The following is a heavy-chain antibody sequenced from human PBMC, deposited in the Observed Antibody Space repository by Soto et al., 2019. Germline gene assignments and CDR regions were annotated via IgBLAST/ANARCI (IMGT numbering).Heavy chain of an antibody. V-gene: IGHV5-51*01. Sequence: PGESLKISCKGSEYSFTSYWIGWVRQMPGKGLEWMGIIYPGDSDTRYSPSFQGQVTISADKSISTAYLQWSSLKASDTAMYYCARRISSVAGTTAFDIWGQGTMVTVSS. D-gene: IGHD1-1*01. J-gene: IGHJ3*02. CDR1: EYSFTSYW. CDR3: ARRISSVAGTTAFDI. CDR2: IYPGDSDT.